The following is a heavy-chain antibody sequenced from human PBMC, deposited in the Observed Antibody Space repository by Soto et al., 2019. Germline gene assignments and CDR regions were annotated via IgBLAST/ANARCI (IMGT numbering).Heavy chain of an antibody. Sequence: QVQLQQWGAGLLRPSETLSLTCAFYGGSFDDFYWSWVRQSPGKGLEWVGEISHGGGTNYSPSLASRVSISVDTSKNQFSLHLRSVTAADTGLYYCARGQLVWYGDLTPYHRDMDVWGQGTTVTVSS. V-gene: IGHV4-34*02. D-gene: IGHD3-10*01. J-gene: IGHJ6*02. CDR3: ARGQLVWYGDLTPYHRDMDV. CDR1: GGSFDDFY. CDR2: ISHGGGT.